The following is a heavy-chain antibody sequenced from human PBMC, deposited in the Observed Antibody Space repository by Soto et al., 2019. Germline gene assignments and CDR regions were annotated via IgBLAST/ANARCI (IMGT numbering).Heavy chain of an antibody. Sequence: SETLSLTCTVSGGSISSYYWSWIRQPPGKGLEWIGYIYYSGSTNYNPSLKSRVTISVDTSKNQFSLKLSSVTAADTAVYYCARDLSSSGSNWFDPWGHGTLVTVSS. CDR1: GGSISSYY. CDR3: ARDLSSSGSNWFDP. V-gene: IGHV4-59*01. J-gene: IGHJ5*02. CDR2: IYYSGST. D-gene: IGHD6-19*01.